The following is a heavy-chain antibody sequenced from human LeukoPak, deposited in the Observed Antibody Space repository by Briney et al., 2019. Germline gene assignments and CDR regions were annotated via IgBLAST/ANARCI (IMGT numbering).Heavy chain of an antibody. CDR3: ARDYYDSSGYSYDPH. CDR2: ISAYNGNT. CDR1: GYTFTSYG. Sequence: ASVKVSCKASGYTFTSYGISWVRQAPGQGLEWMGWISAYNGNTNYAQKLQGRVTMTTDTSTSTAYMELRSLRSDDTAVYYCARDYYDSSGYSYDPHWGQGTLVTVSS. D-gene: IGHD3-22*01. J-gene: IGHJ4*02. V-gene: IGHV1-18*01.